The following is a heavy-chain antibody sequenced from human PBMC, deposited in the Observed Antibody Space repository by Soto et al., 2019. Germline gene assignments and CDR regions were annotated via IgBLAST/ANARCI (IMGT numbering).Heavy chain of an antibody. CDR1: GFTFSSYG. D-gene: IGHD4-17*01. J-gene: IGHJ4*02. V-gene: IGHV3-33*01. CDR3: ARDVSSVSDAYGDYLLDY. CDR2: IWYDGSNK. Sequence: GSLRLSCAASGFTFSSYGMHWVRQAPGKGLEWVAVIWYDGSNKYYADSVKGRFTISRDNSKNTLYLQMNSLRAEDTAVYYCARDVSSVSDAYGDYLLDYWGQGTLVTVSS.